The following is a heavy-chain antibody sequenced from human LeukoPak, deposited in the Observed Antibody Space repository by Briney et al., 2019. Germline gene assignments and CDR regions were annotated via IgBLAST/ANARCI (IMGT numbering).Heavy chain of an antibody. Sequence: GGSLRLSCAASGFTFSSYWMSWVRQAPGKGLEWVANIKQDGSEKYYVDSVKGRFTISRDNAKNSLYLQMNSLRAEDTAVYYCAKDSDHYAFDYWGQGTLVTVSS. V-gene: IGHV3-7*01. D-gene: IGHD2-2*01. CDR1: GFTFSSYW. CDR2: IKQDGSEK. J-gene: IGHJ4*02. CDR3: AKDSDHYAFDY.